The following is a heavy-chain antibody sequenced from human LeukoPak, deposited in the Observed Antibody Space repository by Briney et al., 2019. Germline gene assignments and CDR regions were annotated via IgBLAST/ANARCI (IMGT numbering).Heavy chain of an antibody. Sequence: SSETLSLTCTVSGVSISSGGYYWSWIRQHPGKGLEWIGYIYYSGSTYYNPSLKSRVTISVDTSKNQFSLTLSPVTAADTAVYYCARGIVVVDALDIWGQGTMVTVSS. CDR3: ARGIVVVDALDI. CDR1: GVSISSGGYY. J-gene: IGHJ3*02. CDR2: IYYSGST. D-gene: IGHD3-22*01. V-gene: IGHV4-31*03.